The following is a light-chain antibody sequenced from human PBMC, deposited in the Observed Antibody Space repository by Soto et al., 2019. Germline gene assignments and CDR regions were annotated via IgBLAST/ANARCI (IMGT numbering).Light chain of an antibody. CDR2: GNR. V-gene: IGLV1-40*01. Sequence: QPVLTQPPSVSGAPGQRVTISCTGNNSNLGAGYDVHWYQQLPGAAPKLFIFGNRNRPSGVPERFSGSKSGTSASLAITVLQAEDEAEYYCQAYDYSLTAFVFGGGTKVTVL. CDR3: QAYDYSLTAFV. J-gene: IGLJ3*02. CDR1: NSNLGAGYD.